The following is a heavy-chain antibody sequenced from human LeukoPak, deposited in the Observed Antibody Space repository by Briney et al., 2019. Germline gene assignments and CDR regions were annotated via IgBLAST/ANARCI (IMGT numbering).Heavy chain of an antibody. CDR1: GFTFSSYS. V-gene: IGHV3-21*04. CDR3: AKDVFRAWFDP. Sequence: GGSLRLSCAASGFTFSSYSMNWVRQAPGRGLEWVSSISSSSSYIYYADSVKGRFTISRDNAKNSLYLQMNSLRAEDTAVYYCAKDVFRAWFDPWGQGTLVTVSS. CDR2: ISSSSSYI. J-gene: IGHJ5*02.